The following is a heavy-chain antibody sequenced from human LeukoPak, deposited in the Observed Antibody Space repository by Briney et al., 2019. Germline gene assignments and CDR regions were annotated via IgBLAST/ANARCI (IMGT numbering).Heavy chain of an antibody. CDR3: ARDSSQSRITMVRGVMGRRYDY. V-gene: IGHV4-38-2*02. D-gene: IGHD3-10*01. J-gene: IGHJ4*02. CDR2: IYHSGST. CDR1: GYSISSGYY. Sequence: SETLCLTCAVSGYSISSGYYWGWIRHPPGKGLEWIGSIYHSGSTYYNPSFKSRVTISVDTSKNQFSLKLSSVTAADTAVYYCARDSSQSRITMVRGVMGRRYDYWGQGTLVTVSS.